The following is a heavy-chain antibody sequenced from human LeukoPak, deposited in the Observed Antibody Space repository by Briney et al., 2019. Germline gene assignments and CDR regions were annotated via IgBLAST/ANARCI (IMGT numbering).Heavy chain of an antibody. CDR3: ARDGSDYYDSSGYLRLFDY. V-gene: IGHV4-4*07. CDR2: TYTSGST. CDR1: GGSISSYY. D-gene: IGHD3-22*01. J-gene: IGHJ4*02. Sequence: PSETLSLTCTVSGGSISSYYWSWIRQPAGKGLEWIGRTYTSGSTNYNPSLKSRVTMSVDTSKNQFSLKLSSVTAADTAVYYCARDGSDYYDSSGYLRLFDYWGQGTLVTVSS.